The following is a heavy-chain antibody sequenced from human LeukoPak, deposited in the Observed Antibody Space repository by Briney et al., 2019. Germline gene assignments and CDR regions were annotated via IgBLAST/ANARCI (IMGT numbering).Heavy chain of an antibody. V-gene: IGHV1-2*02. D-gene: IGHD2-2*01. CDR2: INPNSGGT. CDR1: GYTFTGYY. J-gene: IGHJ4*02. CDR3: ARGVVPAVTYYFDY. Sequence: ASVKVSCKASGYTFTGYYMHWVRQAPGQGLEWMGWINPNSGGTNYAQKFQGRVTMTRDTSISTAYMELSRLRSEDTAVYYCARGVVPAVTYYFDYWGQGTLVTVSS.